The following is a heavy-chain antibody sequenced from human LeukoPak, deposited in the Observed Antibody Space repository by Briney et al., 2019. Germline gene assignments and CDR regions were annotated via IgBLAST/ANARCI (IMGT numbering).Heavy chain of an antibody. Sequence: GGSLRLSCAASGFSFNSYNMNWVRQAPGKGLEWVSSISSSSSYIYYADSVKGRFTISRDNAKNSLYLQMNSLRPEDTALYYCVKDRRNPYRPEGPFDPWGQGTLVTVSS. D-gene: IGHD1-14*01. CDR1: GFSFNSYN. J-gene: IGHJ5*02. V-gene: IGHV3-21*04. CDR3: VKDRRNPYRPEGPFDP. CDR2: ISSSSSYI.